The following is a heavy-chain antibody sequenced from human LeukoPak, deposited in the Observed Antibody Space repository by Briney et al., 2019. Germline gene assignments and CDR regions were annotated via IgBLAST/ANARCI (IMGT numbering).Heavy chain of an antibody. V-gene: IGHV4-59*01. CDR1: GGSIRSYF. CDR3: TRALYGSGSYEY. J-gene: IGHJ4*02. D-gene: IGHD3-10*01. Sequence: SETLSLTCTVSGGSIRSYFWSWIRQPPGKGLEWIGYIYYSGSTNYNPSLKSRLSISIDTSKTQFSLTLSSVTAADTAVYYCTRALYGSGSYEYWGQGTWSPSPQ. CDR2: IYYSGST.